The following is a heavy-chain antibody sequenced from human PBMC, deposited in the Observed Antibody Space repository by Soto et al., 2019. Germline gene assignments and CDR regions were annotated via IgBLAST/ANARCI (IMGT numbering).Heavy chain of an antibody. Sequence: VKVSCKASGFTFTSSAVQWVRQARGQRLEWIGWIVVGSGNTNYAQKFQERVTITRDMSTSTAYMELSSLRSEDTAEYYCAAAPARDCSSTSCQEYYYYYYGMDVWGQGTTVTVSS. V-gene: IGHV1-58*01. CDR2: IVVGSGNT. CDR1: GFTFTSSA. CDR3: AAAPARDCSSTSCQEYYYYYYGMDV. D-gene: IGHD2-2*01. J-gene: IGHJ6*02.